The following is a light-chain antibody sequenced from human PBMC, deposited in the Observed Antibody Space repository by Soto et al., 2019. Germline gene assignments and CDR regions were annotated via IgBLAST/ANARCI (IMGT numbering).Light chain of an antibody. V-gene: IGKV3-20*01. CDR1: QSVSSSY. J-gene: IGKJ5*01. Sequence: EIVLTQSPGTLSLSPGERATLSCRASQSVSSSYLAWYQQKPGQAPRLLIYGASSRATGIPDRFSGSGSGTDFTLTISRLEPEDCAVYYCHQYGISLTFGPGPGLEIK. CDR2: GAS. CDR3: HQYGISLT.